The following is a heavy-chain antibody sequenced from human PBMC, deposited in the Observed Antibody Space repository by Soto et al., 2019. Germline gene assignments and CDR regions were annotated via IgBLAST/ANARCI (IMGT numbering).Heavy chain of an antibody. D-gene: IGHD3-16*01. CDR1: GYRFTSYW. CDR3: ARRRGSSRNCLDF. J-gene: IGHJ4*01. V-gene: IGHV5-51*01. CDR2: IFPGDSDT. Sequence: GESLKISCKGSGYRFTSYWIAWVRQLPGKGLEWMGIIFPGDSDTRYSPSFQGQVTFSVDVSMTTAYLQWSSLKASDTAMYYCARRRGSSRNCLDFWGQGTLVTVSS.